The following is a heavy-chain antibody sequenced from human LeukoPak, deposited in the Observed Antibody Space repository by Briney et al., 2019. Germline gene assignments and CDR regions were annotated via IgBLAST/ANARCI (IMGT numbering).Heavy chain of an antibody. J-gene: IGHJ1*01. D-gene: IGHD2-2*02. CDR3: ARDQCTSASCYSN. CDR1: GITVSRNH. CDR2: IYSGGEA. Sequence: GGSLRLSCAASGITVSRNHMSWVRQAPGKGLEWVSVIYSGGEAYYAESVKGRFTISRDNSKNTLYLQMNSLRDEDTAVYYCARDQCTSASCYSNWGQGTLVTVSS. V-gene: IGHV3-66*02.